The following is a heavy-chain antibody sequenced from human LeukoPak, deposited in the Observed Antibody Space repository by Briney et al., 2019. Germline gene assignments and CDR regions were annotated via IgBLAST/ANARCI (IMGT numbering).Heavy chain of an antibody. CDR3: ARGAAASFLFDY. CDR2: IYYSGST. Sequence: SETLSLTCTVSGGSISSGGYYWSWIRQPPGKGLEWIGYIYYSGSTNYNPSLKSRVTISVDTSKNQFSLKLSSVTAADTAVYYCARGAAASFLFDYWGQGTLVTVSS. D-gene: IGHD6-25*01. V-gene: IGHV4-61*08. CDR1: GGSISSGGYY. J-gene: IGHJ4*02.